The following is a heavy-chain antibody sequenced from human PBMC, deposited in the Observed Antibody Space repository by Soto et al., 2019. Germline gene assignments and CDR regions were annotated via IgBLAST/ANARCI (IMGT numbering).Heavy chain of an antibody. V-gene: IGHV1-69*13. J-gene: IGHJ4*02. CDR2: IIPIFGTA. CDR3: ARRSGDDSSGYSVY. CDR1: GGTFSSYA. D-gene: IGHD3-22*01. Sequence: SVKVSCNASGGTFSSYAIIWVRQAPGQGLEWMGGIIPIFGTANYAQKFQGRVTITADESTSTAYMELRSLISDDTAVYYCARRSGDDSSGYSVYWGQGTLVNVSS.